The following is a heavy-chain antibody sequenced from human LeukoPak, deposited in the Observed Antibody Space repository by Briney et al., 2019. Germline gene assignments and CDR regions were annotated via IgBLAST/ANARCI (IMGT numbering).Heavy chain of an antibody. Sequence: ASVKVSCKASGYTFTSYDINWVRQATGQGLEWMGWMNPNSGNTGYAQKFQGRVTITTDESTSTAYMELSSLRSEDTAVYYCARGRFLEWSYNWFDPWGQGTLVTVSS. V-gene: IGHV1-8*03. D-gene: IGHD3-3*01. CDR1: GYTFTSYD. CDR2: MNPNSGNT. J-gene: IGHJ5*02. CDR3: ARGRFLEWSYNWFDP.